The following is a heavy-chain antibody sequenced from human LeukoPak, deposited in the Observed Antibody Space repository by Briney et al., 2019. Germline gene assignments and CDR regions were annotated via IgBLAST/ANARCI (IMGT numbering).Heavy chain of an antibody. CDR2: INHSGST. D-gene: IGHD6-13*01. CDR1: GASMRSETHY. Sequence: PSETLSLTCTVSGASMRSETHYWSWIRQPPGKGLEWIGEINHSGSTNYNPSLKSRVTISVDTSKNQFSLKLSSVTAADTAVYYCARGRRSSSWYSNWGQGTLVTVSS. CDR3: ARGRRSSSWYSN. V-gene: IGHV4-34*01. J-gene: IGHJ4*02.